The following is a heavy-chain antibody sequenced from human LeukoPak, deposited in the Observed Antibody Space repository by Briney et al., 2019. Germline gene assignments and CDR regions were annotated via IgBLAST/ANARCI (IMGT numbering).Heavy chain of an antibody. CDR1: EFTFSSYA. CDR3: AKYVSAKGPPYALDV. J-gene: IGHJ6*02. D-gene: IGHD2/OR15-2a*01. Sequence: PGGSLRLSCAASEFTFSSYAMQWVRQAPGKGLEWVSGMSASGGSTWYADSVKGRFTISRDNSENTLYLQMNSLRAEDTAVYYCAKYVSAKGPPYALDVWGQGTTVTVSS. CDR2: MSASGGST. V-gene: IGHV3-23*01.